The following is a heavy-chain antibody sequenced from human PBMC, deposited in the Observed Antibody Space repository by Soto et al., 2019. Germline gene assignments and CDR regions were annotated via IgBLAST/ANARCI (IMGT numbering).Heavy chain of an antibody. CDR3: ATKARLTDSAYXGMDV. J-gene: IGHJ6*01. CDR1: GFTFNTSG. V-gene: IGHV3-30*03. Sequence: GGSLRLSFEASGFTFNTSGMHWVRQAPDKRLEWVEVISYDGNTQYYVDSVKVRFTISIDNAKSTLYLQMDSLKTEDTSVYYCATKARLTDSAYXGMDVWGQGTTXTXS. D-gene: IGHD2-15*01. CDR2: ISYDGNTQ.